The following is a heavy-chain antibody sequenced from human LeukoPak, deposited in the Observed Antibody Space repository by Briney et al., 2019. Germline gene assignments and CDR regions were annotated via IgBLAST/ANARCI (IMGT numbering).Heavy chain of an antibody. CDR1: GGSISSSSYY. CDR3: ERDFVDGSYYYFDY. J-gene: IGHJ4*02. CDR2: IYYSGRT. Sequence: PSETLSLTCTVSGGSISSSSYYWGWIRQPPGKGLEWIGSIYYSGRTYYNPSLKSRVTISVDTSKNQFSLKLSSVTAADTAVYYCERDFVDGSYYYFDYWGQGTLVTVSS. D-gene: IGHD1-26*01. V-gene: IGHV4-39*07.